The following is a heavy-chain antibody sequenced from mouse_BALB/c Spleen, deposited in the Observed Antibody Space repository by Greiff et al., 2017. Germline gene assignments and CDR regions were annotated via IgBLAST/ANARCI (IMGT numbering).Heavy chain of an antibody. J-gene: IGHJ4*01. CDR2: INPYNGDT. Sequence: VQLKESGPELVKPGASVKISCKASGYSFTGYFMNWVKQSHGKSLEWIGRINPYNGDTFYNQKFKGKATLTVDKSSSTAHMELLSLTSEDSAVYYCSQIYYYGNYAMDYWGQGTSVTVSS. CDR3: SQIYYYGNYAMDY. D-gene: IGHD1-1*01. V-gene: IGHV1-37*01. CDR1: GYSFTGYF.